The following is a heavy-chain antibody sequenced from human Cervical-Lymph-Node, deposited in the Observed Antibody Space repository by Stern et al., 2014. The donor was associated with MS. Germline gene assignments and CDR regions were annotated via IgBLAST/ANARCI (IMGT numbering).Heavy chain of an antibody. V-gene: IGHV3-33*01. Sequence: QVQLVQSGGGVVQSGRSLRLSCAASGFTFSNSGMHWVRQAPGKGLEWVAFIWYDGSNKYYADSVEGRFTISRDNSKNTLFLQMSSLRAEDTAVYFCARDWDSSKHVYFEYWGQGTLVTVAS. J-gene: IGHJ4*02. CDR1: GFTFSNSG. CDR2: IWYDGSNK. D-gene: IGHD6-13*01. CDR3: ARDWDSSKHVYFEY.